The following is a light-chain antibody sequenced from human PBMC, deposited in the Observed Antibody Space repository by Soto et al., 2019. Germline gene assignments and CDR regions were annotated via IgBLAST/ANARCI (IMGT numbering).Light chain of an antibody. CDR2: DDS. Sequence: QSALTQPASVYGSPGQSITISCTGTSSDDGGYNYVSWYQQHPGKAPKVMIYDDSHRPSGVSKRFSGSKSGNTASLTISGLQAEDEADYYCSSYTNSSTFVVFGGGTKLTVL. J-gene: IGLJ2*01. V-gene: IGLV2-14*01. CDR3: SSYTNSSTFVV. CDR1: SSDDGGYNY.